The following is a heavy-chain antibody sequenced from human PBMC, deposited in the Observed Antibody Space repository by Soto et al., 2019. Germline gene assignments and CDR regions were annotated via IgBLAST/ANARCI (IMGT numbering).Heavy chain of an antibody. Sequence: QAQLQQSGPGLVKPSQTLSLTCAISGDSVSSNSAAWTWIRQSPSRGLEWLGRTYYRSKWYSDYAVSVRSPITINADTTRNQFSLQVNSVTPEDTAVYYCARQGSSWFDYWGQGAMVTVSS. CDR3: ARQGSSWFDY. V-gene: IGHV6-1*01. J-gene: IGHJ4*02. CDR1: GDSVSSNSAA. D-gene: IGHD6-13*01. CDR2: TYYRSKWYS.